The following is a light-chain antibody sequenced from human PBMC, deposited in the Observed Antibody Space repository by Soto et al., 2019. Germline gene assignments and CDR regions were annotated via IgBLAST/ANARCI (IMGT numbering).Light chain of an antibody. CDR1: SSDVGSYIR. J-gene: IGLJ1*01. CDR2: DVS. CDR3: SSYTSSSTYV. Sequence: QSALTQPPSVSGSPGQSVTISCTGTSSDVGSYIRVSWYQQPPGTAPKLMIYDVSNRPSGVPDRFSGSKSGNTASLTISGLQAEDESDYYCSSYTSSSTYVFVTGTKVTVL. V-gene: IGLV2-18*02.